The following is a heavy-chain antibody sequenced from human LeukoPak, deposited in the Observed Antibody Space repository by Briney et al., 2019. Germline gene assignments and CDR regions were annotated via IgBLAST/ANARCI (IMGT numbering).Heavy chain of an antibody. J-gene: IGHJ4*02. CDR2: ISYDGSNK. CDR3: SKFADD. Sequence: PGGSLRLSCAASGFTFSSYAMHWVRQAPGKGLEWVAVISYDGSNKYYADSVKGRFTISRDNSKNTLYLQMNSLRAEDTAIYYCSKFADDWGQGTLVTVSS. V-gene: IGHV3-30*04. CDR1: GFTFSSYA.